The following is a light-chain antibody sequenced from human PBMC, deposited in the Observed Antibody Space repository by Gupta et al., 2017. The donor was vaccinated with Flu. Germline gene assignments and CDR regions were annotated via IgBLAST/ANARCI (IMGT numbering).Light chain of an antibody. CDR3: NYRATYVAHEV. J-gene: IGLJ1*01. CDR2: GEN. CDR1: SLRGYF. V-gene: IGLV3-19*01. Sequence: GQTVRITCQGDSLRGYFTSWYQQRQGQDPRRVIEGENSRPSGIPDRFAGSSSGKTDSWTITGAQAEDEADDVGNYRATYVAHEVFGPGTKVTVL.